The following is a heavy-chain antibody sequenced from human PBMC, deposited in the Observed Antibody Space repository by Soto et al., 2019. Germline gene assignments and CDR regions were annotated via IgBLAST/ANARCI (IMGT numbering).Heavy chain of an antibody. D-gene: IGHD2-2*03. J-gene: IGHJ3*02. CDR3: ARGGYCSSTSCGGSYDAFDI. CDR1: GYTFTSYD. CDR2: MNPNSGNT. Sequence: QVQLVQSGAEVKKPGASVKVSCKASGYTFTSYDINWVRQAPGQGLEWMGWMNPNSGNTGYAQKFQGRVTMTRNTSISTAYMELSSLRSEDTAVYYCARGGYCSSTSCGGSYDAFDIWGQGTMVTVSS. V-gene: IGHV1-8*01.